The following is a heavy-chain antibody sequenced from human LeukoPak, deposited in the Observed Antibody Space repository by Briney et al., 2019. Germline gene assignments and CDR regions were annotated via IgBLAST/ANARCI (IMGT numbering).Heavy chain of an antibody. CDR3: ARDPYDSSGYYPDY. CDR2: INPNSGGT. D-gene: IGHD3-22*01. J-gene: IGHJ4*02. Sequence: ASVKVSCKASGYTFTGYYMHWVRQAPGQGLEWMGWINPNSGGTNYAQKFQGWVTMTRDTSISTAYMELSRLRSDDTAVYYCARDPYDSSGYYPDYWGQGTLVTVSS. CDR1: GYTFTGYY. V-gene: IGHV1-2*04.